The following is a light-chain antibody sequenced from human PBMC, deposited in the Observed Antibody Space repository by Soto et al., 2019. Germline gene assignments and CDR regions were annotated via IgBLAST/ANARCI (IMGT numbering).Light chain of an antibody. CDR2: EDT. V-gene: IGLV2-23*01. Sequence: QSALAQPASVSGSPGQSITISCTATSSDVTNYNLVSWYQQRPGEAPGLIIYEDTKRPSGVSHRFSGSRSDNTASLTISGLQTEDEGDYYCSPYAGGALFGGGTKLTVL. CDR1: SSDVTNYNL. J-gene: IGLJ3*02. CDR3: SPYAGGAL.